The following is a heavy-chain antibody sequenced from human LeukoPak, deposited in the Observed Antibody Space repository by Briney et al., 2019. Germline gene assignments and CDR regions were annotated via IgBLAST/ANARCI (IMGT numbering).Heavy chain of an antibody. Sequence: GGSLRLSCAASGFTFSSYGMHWVRQAPGKGLEWVAVIWYDGSNKYYADSVKGRFTISRDHSKNTLYLQMNSLRAEDTAVYYCARALGATIPDYWGQGTLVTVSS. V-gene: IGHV3-33*08. CDR2: IWYDGSNK. J-gene: IGHJ4*02. CDR3: ARALGATIPDY. CDR1: GFTFSSYG. D-gene: IGHD5-12*01.